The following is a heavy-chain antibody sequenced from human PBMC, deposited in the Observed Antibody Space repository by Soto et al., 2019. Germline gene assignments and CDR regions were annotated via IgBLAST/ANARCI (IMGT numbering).Heavy chain of an antibody. CDR2: INAGNGNT. D-gene: IGHD1-26*01. CDR1: GYTFTSYA. CDR3: VRDDPGLGMDY. J-gene: IGHJ4*02. V-gene: IGHV1-3*01. Sequence: RASVKVSCKASGYTFTSYAMHWVRQAPGQRLEWMGWINAGNGNTKYSQKFQGRVTITRDTSASTAYMELSSLRAEDTAVYFCVRDDPGLGMDYWGLGTLVTVSS.